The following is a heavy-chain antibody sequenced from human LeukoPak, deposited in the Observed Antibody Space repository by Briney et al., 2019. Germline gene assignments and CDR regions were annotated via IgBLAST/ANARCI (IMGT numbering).Heavy chain of an antibody. Sequence: SETLSLTCTVSGGSISSGDYYWSWIRQPPGKGLEWIGYIYYSGSTYYNPSLKSRVTISVDTSKNQFSLKLSSVTAADTAVYYCARGDTMVRASGAFDIWGQGTMVTVSS. D-gene: IGHD3-10*01. CDR2: IYYSGST. J-gene: IGHJ3*02. V-gene: IGHV4-30-4*01. CDR3: ARGDTMVRASGAFDI. CDR1: GGSISSGDYY.